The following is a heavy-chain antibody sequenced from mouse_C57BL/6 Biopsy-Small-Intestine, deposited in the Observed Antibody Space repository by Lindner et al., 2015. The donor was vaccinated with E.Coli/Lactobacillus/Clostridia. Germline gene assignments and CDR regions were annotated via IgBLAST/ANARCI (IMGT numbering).Heavy chain of an antibody. Sequence: SVKVSCKASGYTFTNYGISWVRQAPGQGLEWMGWISDYNGNTNYAQKLQGRVTMTTDTSTSTAYMELRSLRSDDTAVYYCARDYDFWSGYYPWGQGTLVTVSS. CDR1: GYTFTNYG. D-gene: IGHD2-4*01. J-gene: IGHJ4*01. CDR3: ARDYDFWSGYYP. CDR2: ISDYNGNT. V-gene: IGHV1-50*01.